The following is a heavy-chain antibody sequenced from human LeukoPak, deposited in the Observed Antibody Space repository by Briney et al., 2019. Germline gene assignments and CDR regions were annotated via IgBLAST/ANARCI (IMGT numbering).Heavy chain of an antibody. J-gene: IGHJ5*02. V-gene: IGHV4-39*07. CDR3: AREGGRWFYGDYRLDP. Sequence: SETLSLTCTVSGGSISSSSYYWGWIRQPPGKGLEWIGSMYYSGSTYYNPSLKSRVTISVDTSKNQFSLKLSSVTAADTAVYYCAREGGRWFYGDYRLDPWGQGTLVTVSS. CDR2: MYYSGST. CDR1: GGSISSSSYY. D-gene: IGHD4-17*01.